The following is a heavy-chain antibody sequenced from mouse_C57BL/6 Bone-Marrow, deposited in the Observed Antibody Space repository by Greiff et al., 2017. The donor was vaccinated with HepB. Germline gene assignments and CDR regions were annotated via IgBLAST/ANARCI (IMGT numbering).Heavy chain of an antibody. V-gene: IGHV2-6*01. D-gene: IGHD4-1*01. CDR1: GFSLTSYG. CDR3: ASLGRGAMDY. CDR2: IWGVGST. J-gene: IGHJ4*01. Sequence: VKLQESGPGLVAPSQSLSITCTVSGFSLTSYGVDWVRQSPGKGLEWLGVIWGVGSTIYNSALKSRLSISKDNSKSQVFLKMNSLQTDDTAMYYCASLGRGAMDYWGQGTSVTVSS.